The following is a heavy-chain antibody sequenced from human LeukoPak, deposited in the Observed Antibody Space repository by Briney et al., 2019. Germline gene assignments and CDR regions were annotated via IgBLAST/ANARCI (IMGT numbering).Heavy chain of an antibody. J-gene: IGHJ1*01. V-gene: IGHV4-59*01. D-gene: IGHD3-16*01. CDR2: RYYSGST. CDR3: ARVRGDFETD. CDR1: GGSISSYY. Sequence: SETLSLTCCVSGGSISSYYWTWIRQPPGKGLEWIGYRYYSGSTTYNPSLKSRVTISVDTSKSQFSLKLISVTAADTAIYYCARVRGDFETDWGQGTLVTVSS.